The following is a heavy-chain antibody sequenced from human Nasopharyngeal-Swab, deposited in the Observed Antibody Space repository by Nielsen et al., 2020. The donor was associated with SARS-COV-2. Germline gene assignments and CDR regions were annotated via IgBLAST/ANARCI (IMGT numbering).Heavy chain of an antibody. V-gene: IGHV3-9*01. CDR3: ASDSRY. J-gene: IGHJ4*02. CDR2: ISWNSGSI. Sequence: GGSLRLSFAASRITFDGYAMHWVRKATGKGLEWVSGISWNSGSIGSADSVKGRFTMSRDNAKNSLYLQMNSLRAEDTAVYYCASDSRYWGQGTLVTVSS. CDR1: RITFDGYA.